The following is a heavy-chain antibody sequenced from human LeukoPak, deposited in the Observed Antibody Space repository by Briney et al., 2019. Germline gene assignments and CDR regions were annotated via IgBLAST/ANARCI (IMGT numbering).Heavy chain of an antibody. J-gene: IGHJ3*02. CDR3: ARAVAGTNALDI. D-gene: IGHD6-19*01. V-gene: IGHV3-74*01. CDR1: GFTFSSYW. Sequence: GGSLRLSCAASGFTFSSYWMHWVRQAPGKGLVWVSRINGDGSTTTYAGSVKGRFTISRDNAKNTLYLQMNSLRAEDTAVYYCARAVAGTNALDIWGQGTLVTASS. CDR2: INGDGSTT.